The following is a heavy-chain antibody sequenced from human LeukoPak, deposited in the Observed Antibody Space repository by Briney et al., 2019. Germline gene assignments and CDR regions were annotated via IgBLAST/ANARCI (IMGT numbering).Heavy chain of an antibody. V-gene: IGHV3-73*01. CDR1: GFTFSASP. Sequence: GGSLRLSCTASGFTFSASPMHWVRQASGKGLEWVGRITSTYATAYAASVEGRFTISRDDSKSTTYLQMNSLETEDTAVYFCTREGCGATSCYTNDYWGQGTLVTVSS. D-gene: IGHD2-2*02. J-gene: IGHJ4*02. CDR2: ITSTYAT. CDR3: TREGCGATSCYTNDY.